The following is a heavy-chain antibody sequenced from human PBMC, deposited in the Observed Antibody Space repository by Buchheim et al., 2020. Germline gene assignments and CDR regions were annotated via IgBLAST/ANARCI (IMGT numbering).Heavy chain of an antibody. Sequence: EVQLVESGGGLVQPGGSLRLSCAASGFTFSSYEMNWVRQAPGKGLEWVSYIRSSGSTIYYADSVKGRFTISRDHAKNSLYLQMNSLRAEDTAFYYCAREIVVGGIDYWGQGTL. CDR3: AREIVVGGIDY. V-gene: IGHV3-48*03. J-gene: IGHJ4*02. D-gene: IGHD2-21*01. CDR2: IRSSGSTI. CDR1: GFTFSSYE.